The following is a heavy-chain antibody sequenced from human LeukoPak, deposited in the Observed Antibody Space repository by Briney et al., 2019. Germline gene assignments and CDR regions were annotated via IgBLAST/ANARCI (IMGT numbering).Heavy chain of an antibody. J-gene: IGHJ3*02. V-gene: IGHV3-30*04. Sequence: GGSLRLSCAASGFTFSGYNMHWVRQAPVKGLEWVALISYDGSNKYYADSVKGRFTISRDNSKNTLYLQMNSVRAEDTAVYYCARELSYDSSGYSDAFGIWGQGTMVTVSS. CDR3: ARELSYDSSGYSDAFGI. CDR1: GFTFSGYN. D-gene: IGHD3-22*01. CDR2: ISYDGSNK.